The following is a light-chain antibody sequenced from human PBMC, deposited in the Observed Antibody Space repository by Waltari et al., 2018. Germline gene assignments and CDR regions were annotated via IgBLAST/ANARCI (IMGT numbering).Light chain of an antibody. V-gene: IGLV1-40*01. CDR2: GNH. Sequence: QSVLTQPPSMSGAPGQKVTIPCTGGSSNFGAGYDVHWYRQFPGAAPKLLIFGNHSRASGVPGRFSGSKSGTSASLAIAGLQSEDEAVYYCQSFDNNLSGSVFGGGTKLTVL. CDR3: QSFDNNLSGSV. CDR1: SSNFGAGYD. J-gene: IGLJ3*02.